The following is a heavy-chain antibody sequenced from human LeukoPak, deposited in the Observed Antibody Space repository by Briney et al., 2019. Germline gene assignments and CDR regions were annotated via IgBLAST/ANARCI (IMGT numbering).Heavy chain of an antibody. CDR2: IRGSPFYR. CDR1: GFTFSSYA. CDR3: VPGLDYFRN. Sequence: GGSLTLSCVASGFTFSSYAMTWVRQAPGKGLQWVSSIRGSPFYRFYADFVQCRFTASRDNSKNTVYLHINSLTAEDTAIYVCVPGLDYFRNWGQGTQVIVSS. V-gene: IGHV3-23*01. D-gene: IGHD2/OR15-2a*01. J-gene: IGHJ4*02.